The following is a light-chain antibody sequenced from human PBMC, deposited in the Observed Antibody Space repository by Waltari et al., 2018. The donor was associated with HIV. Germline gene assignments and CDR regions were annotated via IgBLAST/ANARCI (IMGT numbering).Light chain of an antibody. V-gene: IGLV1-44*01. CDR2: INN. J-gene: IGLJ3*02. CDR1: RATIVSNT. Sequence: QSVLTQPPSASGTPGQRVTISCSGSRATIVSNTVSWYQQLPGTAPKLFIYINNQRPSGVPDRFSGSKSGTSASLAISGLQSEDEADYYCAAWDDSLNGWVFGGGTKLTVV. CDR3: AAWDDSLNGWV.